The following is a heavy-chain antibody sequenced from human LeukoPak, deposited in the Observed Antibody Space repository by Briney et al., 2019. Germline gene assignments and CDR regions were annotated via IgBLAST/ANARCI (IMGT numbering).Heavy chain of an antibody. CDR1: GFTFSSYA. V-gene: IGHV3-23*01. CDR3: AKVFVDTRAGSGSYYKGFGP. Sequence: GGSLRLSCAASGFTFSSYAMSWVRQAPGKGLEWVSAISGSGGSTYYADSVKGRFTISRDNSKNTLYLQMNSLRAEDTAVYYCAKVFVDTRAGSGSYYKGFGPWGQGTLVTVSS. D-gene: IGHD3-10*01. CDR2: ISGSGGST. J-gene: IGHJ5*02.